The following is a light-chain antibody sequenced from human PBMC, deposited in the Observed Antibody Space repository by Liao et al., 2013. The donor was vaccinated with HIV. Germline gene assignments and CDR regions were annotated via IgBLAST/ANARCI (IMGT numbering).Light chain of an antibody. J-gene: IGLJ2*01. CDR2: HNT. CDR3: QAWDSSATVV. CDR1: KLGQKY. V-gene: IGLV3-1*01. Sequence: SYAVTQPPSVSVSPGQTATITCSGDKLGQKYASWYQQKPGQSPVMVIYHNTKRPSGIPERFSGSNSGNTATLTISGTQAMDEADYFCQAWDSSATVVFGGGTKVTVL.